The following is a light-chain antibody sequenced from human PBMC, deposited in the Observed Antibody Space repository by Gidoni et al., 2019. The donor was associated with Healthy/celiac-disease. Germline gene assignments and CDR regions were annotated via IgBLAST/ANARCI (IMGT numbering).Light chain of an antibody. CDR1: QSVSSY. CDR3: QQRSNWPP. Sequence: EIVLTQSPATLSLSPGERATLSCRASQSVSSYLAWYQQKPGQAPRLLIYDASNRATGIPARFSGSGSGTDFTLTISSLEPEDFAVYYCQQRSNWPPFXQGTRLEIK. CDR2: DAS. V-gene: IGKV3-11*01. J-gene: IGKJ5*01.